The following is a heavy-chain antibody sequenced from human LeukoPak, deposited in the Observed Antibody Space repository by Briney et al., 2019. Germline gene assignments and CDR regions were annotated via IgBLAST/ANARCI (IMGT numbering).Heavy chain of an antibody. Sequence: GRSLRLSCAASGFTFSSYAMSWVRQAPGKGLEWVSAISGSGGSTYYADSVKGRFTISRDNSKNTLYLQMNSLRAEDTAVYYCAKDRAVVAAITHPNGDVWGQGTTVTVSS. J-gene: IGHJ6*02. CDR2: ISGSGGST. CDR1: GFTFSSYA. V-gene: IGHV3-23*01. D-gene: IGHD2-15*01. CDR3: AKDRAVVAAITHPNGDV.